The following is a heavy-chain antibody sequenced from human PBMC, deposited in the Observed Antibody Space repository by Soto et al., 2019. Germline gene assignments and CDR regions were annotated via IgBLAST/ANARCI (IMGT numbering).Heavy chain of an antibody. J-gene: IGHJ4*02. V-gene: IGHV1-18*01. CDR3: ARRAKPYYYDNSAPDY. Sequence: QVQLVQSGTEVKTPGASVKVSCQASGYTFSSYSFTWVRQAPGQGLEWMGWISTYNGYTNYEQKFQGRVTMTTDASTNTAYMELRSLRSDDTAVYYCARRAKPYYYDNSAPDYWGQGTLVTVSS. CDR2: ISTYNGYT. CDR1: GYTFSSYS. D-gene: IGHD3-22*01.